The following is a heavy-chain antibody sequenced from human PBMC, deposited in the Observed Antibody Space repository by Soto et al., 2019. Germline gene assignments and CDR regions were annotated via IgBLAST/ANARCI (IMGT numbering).Heavy chain of an antibody. Sequence: QVQLQESGPGLVKPSETLSLTCAVSGDSISSYYCMCIRQPPGKGLESIGYLYYGRSANYNPSLKCRVTLSVDTSTNQCFMTLSSMTDADTAVYYCALRSKAGVPEYWGQGTLVTVSS. V-gene: IGHV4-59*01. D-gene: IGHD3-3*01. CDR2: LYYGRSA. CDR1: GDSISSYY. CDR3: ALRSKAGVPEY. J-gene: IGHJ4*02.